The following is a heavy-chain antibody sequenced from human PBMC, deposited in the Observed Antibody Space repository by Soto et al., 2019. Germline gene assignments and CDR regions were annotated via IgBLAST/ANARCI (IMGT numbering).Heavy chain of an antibody. CDR3: AREGNYHEF. V-gene: IGHV3-21*01. Sequence: PGGSLRLSCETSGFPFGIYTMNWVRQAPGKGLEWVSSISSSGTYIDYADSVEGRFAISRDDAKNSVFLEMTSLRVDDTAVYCCAREGNYHEFWGQGTLVTVSS. J-gene: IGHJ4*02. CDR1: GFPFGIYT. CDR2: ISSSGTYI. D-gene: IGHD3-10*01.